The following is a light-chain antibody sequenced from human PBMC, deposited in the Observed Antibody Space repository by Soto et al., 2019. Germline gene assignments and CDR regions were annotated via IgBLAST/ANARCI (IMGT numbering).Light chain of an antibody. V-gene: IGKV1D-12*01. CDR1: QGISRS. Sequence: DVQMTQSPSSVSASVGDRVTISCQASQGISRSLAWYQQKPGKATKLLIYSASSLQSGVPSRFSGSGFGTDFTLTISSLQPEDSAIYYCQQADTFPITFGQGTRLEIK. CDR3: QQADTFPIT. J-gene: IGKJ5*01. CDR2: SAS.